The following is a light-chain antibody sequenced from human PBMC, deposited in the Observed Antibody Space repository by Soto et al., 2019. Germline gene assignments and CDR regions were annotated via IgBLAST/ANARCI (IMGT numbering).Light chain of an antibody. J-gene: IGKJ1*01. CDR1: QSINNN. CDR2: GAF. CDR3: QQYNNWPPWT. V-gene: IGKV3-15*01. Sequence: EIVMTQSPVTLSVSPGERATLSCSASQSINNNLAWYQQKPGQAPSLLIYGAFTRATGIPARFSGTGSGTEFTLTISSLQSEDFAVYYCQQYNNWPPWTFGQGTKVDI.